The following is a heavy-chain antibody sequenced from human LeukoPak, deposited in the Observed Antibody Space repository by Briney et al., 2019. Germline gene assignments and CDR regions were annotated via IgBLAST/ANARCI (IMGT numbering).Heavy chain of an antibody. CDR1: GDSFSSVDYY. CDR3: ASQLIAAAGTGGLNDY. V-gene: IGHV4-39*07. J-gene: IGHJ4*02. CDR2: IYYSGST. Sequence: PSETLSLTCTVSGDSFSSVDYYWGWIRQPPGKGLEWIGNIYYSGSTYYNPSLKSRVAISVDTSKNQFSLKLSSVTAADTAVYYCASQLIAAAGTGGLNDYWGQGTLVTVSS. D-gene: IGHD6-13*01.